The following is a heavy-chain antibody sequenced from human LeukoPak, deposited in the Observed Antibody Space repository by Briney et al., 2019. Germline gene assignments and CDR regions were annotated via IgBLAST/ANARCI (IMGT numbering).Heavy chain of an antibody. Sequence: ASVKVSCKASGYTFTSYYMHWVRQAPGQGREWMGIINPSGGSTSYAQKFQGRVTMTRDTSTSTVYMELSSLRSEDTAVYYCVTLDYGDYEGAFDIWGQGTMVTVSS. CDR1: GYTFTSYY. J-gene: IGHJ3*02. D-gene: IGHD4-17*01. CDR2: INPSGGST. V-gene: IGHV1-46*01. CDR3: VTLDYGDYEGAFDI.